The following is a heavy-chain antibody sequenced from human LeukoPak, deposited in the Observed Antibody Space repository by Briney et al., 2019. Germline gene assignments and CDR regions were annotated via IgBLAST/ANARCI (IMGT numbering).Heavy chain of an antibody. V-gene: IGHV1-2*04. Sequence: ASVKVSCKASGYTFTGYYMHWVRQAPGQGLEWMGWINPNSGGTNYAQKFQGWVTMTRDTSISTAYMELSRLRSDDTAVYYCARDFSPLGELSYSPLDYWGQGTLVTVSS. D-gene: IGHD3-16*02. CDR1: GYTFTGYY. CDR3: ARDFSPLGELSYSPLDY. CDR2: INPNSGGT. J-gene: IGHJ4*02.